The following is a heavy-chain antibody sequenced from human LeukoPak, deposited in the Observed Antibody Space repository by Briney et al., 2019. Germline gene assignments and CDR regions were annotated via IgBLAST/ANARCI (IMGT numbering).Heavy chain of an antibody. J-gene: IGHJ4*02. CDR1: GFTFSSYG. D-gene: IGHD6-19*01. CDR2: ISYDGSNK. Sequence: GGSLRLSCAASGFTFSSYGMHWVRQAPGKGLEWVAVISYDGSNKYYADSVKGRFTISRDNSKNTLYLQMNSLRAEDTAVYYCARGGWSPLYYCDYWSQGTLVTVSS. CDR3: ARGGWSPLYYCDY. V-gene: IGHV3-30*03.